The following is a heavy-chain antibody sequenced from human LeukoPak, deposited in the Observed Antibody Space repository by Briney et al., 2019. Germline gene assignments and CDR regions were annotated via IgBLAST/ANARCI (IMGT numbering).Heavy chain of an antibody. CDR3: ARGGYYYDSSGYYAFGI. Sequence: ASVKVSCKASGGTFSSYAISWVRQAPGQGLEWMGWISAYNGNTNYAQKLQGRVTMTTDTSTSTAYMELRSLRSDDTAVYYCARGGYYYDSSGYYAFGIWGQGTMVTVSS. CDR2: ISAYNGNT. J-gene: IGHJ3*02. V-gene: IGHV1-18*01. D-gene: IGHD3-22*01. CDR1: GGTFSSYA.